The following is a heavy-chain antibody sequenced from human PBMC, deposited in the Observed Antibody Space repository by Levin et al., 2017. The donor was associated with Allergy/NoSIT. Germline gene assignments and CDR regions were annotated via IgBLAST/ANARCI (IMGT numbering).Heavy chain of an antibody. CDR1: GGSISSYY. D-gene: IGHD6-19*01. J-gene: IGHJ4*02. CDR3: ARHVEQWPGSEWESPAFDY. CDR2: IYYSGST. V-gene: IGHV4-59*08. Sequence: SETLSLTCTVSGGSISSYYWSWIRQPPGKGLEWIGYIYYSGSTNYNPSLKSRVTISVDTSKNQFSLKLSSVTAADTAVYYCARHVEQWPGSEWESPAFDYWGQGTLVTVSS.